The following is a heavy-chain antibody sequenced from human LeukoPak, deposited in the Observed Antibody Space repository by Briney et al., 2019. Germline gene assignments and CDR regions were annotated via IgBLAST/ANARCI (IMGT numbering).Heavy chain of an antibody. CDR2: IYYSGST. J-gene: IGHJ4*02. CDR1: GGSISSGDYY. Sequence: PSETLSLTCTVSGGSISSGDYYWSWIRQPPGKGLEWIGYIYYSGSTNYNPSLKSRVTISVDTSKNQFSLKLSSVTAADTAVYYCAREASYYGSGLHYFDYWGQGTLVTVSS. V-gene: IGHV4-61*08. CDR3: AREASYYGSGLHYFDY. D-gene: IGHD3-10*01.